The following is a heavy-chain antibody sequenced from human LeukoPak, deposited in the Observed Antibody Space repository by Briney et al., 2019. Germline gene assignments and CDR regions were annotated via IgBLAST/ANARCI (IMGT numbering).Heavy chain of an antibody. CDR1: GFTFSSYA. CDR3: AKGRPMVRGVHFDY. D-gene: IGHD3-10*01. J-gene: IGHJ4*02. V-gene: IGHV3-23*01. CDR2: ISGSGAST. Sequence: GGSLRLSCAASGFTFSSYAMGWVRQAPGKGLEWVSAISGSGASTYYADSVKGRFTISRDNSKNTLYLQMNSLRAEDTAVYYCAKGRPMVRGVHFDYWGQGTLVTVSS.